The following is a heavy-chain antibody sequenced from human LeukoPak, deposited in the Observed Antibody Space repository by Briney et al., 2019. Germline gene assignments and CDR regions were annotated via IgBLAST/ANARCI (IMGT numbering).Heavy chain of an antibody. CDR1: GYTFTGYY. Sequence: GASVKVSCKASGYTFTGYYMHWVRPAPGQGLEWMGWINPNSGGTNYAQKFQGRVTMTRDTSISTAYMELSRLRSDDTAVYYCARDYVREYSYGPVGDGMDVWGQGTTVTVSS. CDR2: INPNSGGT. CDR3: ARDYVREYSYGPVGDGMDV. V-gene: IGHV1-2*02. J-gene: IGHJ6*02. D-gene: IGHD5-18*01.